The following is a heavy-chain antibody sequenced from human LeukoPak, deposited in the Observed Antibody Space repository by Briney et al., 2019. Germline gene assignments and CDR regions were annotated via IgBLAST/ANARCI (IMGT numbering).Heavy chain of an antibody. CDR1: GFTFSSYA. J-gene: IGHJ4*02. Sequence: GGSLRLSCAASGFTFSSYALTWVRQAPGKGLEWVSNITGSGGSTYYADSVKGRFTISRDNSKNTLYLQMNSLRAEDTAVYYCVSPVRDYWGQGTLVTVSS. V-gene: IGHV3-23*01. CDR2: ITGSGGST. CDR3: VSPVRDY.